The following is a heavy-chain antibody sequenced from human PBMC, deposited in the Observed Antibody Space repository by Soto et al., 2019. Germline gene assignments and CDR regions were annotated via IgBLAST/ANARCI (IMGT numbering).Heavy chain of an antibody. J-gene: IGHJ6*02. V-gene: IGHV1-2*02. D-gene: IGHD3-10*01. CDR2: INPNSGGT. CDR3: SREMVRGIRYYYGMDV. CDR1: GYTFTGYY. Sequence: RASVKVSCKASGYTFTGYYMHWVRQAPGQGLEWMGWINPNSGGTNYAQKFQGRVTMTRDTSISTAYMELSRLRSDDTAVYYCSREMVRGIRYYYGMDVWGQGTTVTVSS.